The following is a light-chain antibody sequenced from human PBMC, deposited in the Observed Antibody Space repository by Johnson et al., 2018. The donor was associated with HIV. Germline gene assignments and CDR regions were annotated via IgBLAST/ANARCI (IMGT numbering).Light chain of an antibody. CDR3: ATWDSSLSGGV. J-gene: IGLJ1*01. CDR2: ENN. Sequence: QPVLTQPPSVSAAPGQKVTISCSGSSSNIGNNYVSWYQQPPGTAPKLLIYENNKRPSGIPDRFSASKSGTSATLGITGLQTGDEADYYCATWDSSLSGGVFGTGTKVTVL. V-gene: IGLV1-51*02. CDR1: SSNIGNNY.